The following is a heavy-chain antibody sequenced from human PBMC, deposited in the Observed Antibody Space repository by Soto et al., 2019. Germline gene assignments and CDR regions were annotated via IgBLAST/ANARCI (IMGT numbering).Heavy chain of an antibody. Sequence: QVQLVESGGGVVQPGRSLRLSCAASGFIFSSYGMHWVRQAPGKGLEWVAVISYDGSNTYYADSVKGRFTISRDNSKNNLDLQMNSLRAEDTAVYYCAKSGGSGSYYNGWFDPWGQGTLVTVAS. CDR3: AKSGGSGSYYNGWFDP. D-gene: IGHD3-10*01. CDR1: GFIFSSYG. CDR2: ISYDGSNT. J-gene: IGHJ5*02. V-gene: IGHV3-30*18.